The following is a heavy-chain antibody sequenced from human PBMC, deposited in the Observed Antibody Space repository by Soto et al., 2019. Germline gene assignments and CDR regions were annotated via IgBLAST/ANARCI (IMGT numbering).Heavy chain of an antibody. J-gene: IGHJ4*02. CDR2: ISYDGSNK. CDR1: GFTFSSYG. CDR3: AKSGAGIRPRYYFDY. Sequence: GGSLRLSCAASGFTFSSYGMHWVRQAPGKGLEWVAVISYDGSNKYYADSVKGRFTISRDNSKNTLYLQMNSLRAEDTAVYYCAKSGAGIRPRYYFDYWGQGTLVTVSS. D-gene: IGHD1-20*01. V-gene: IGHV3-30*18.